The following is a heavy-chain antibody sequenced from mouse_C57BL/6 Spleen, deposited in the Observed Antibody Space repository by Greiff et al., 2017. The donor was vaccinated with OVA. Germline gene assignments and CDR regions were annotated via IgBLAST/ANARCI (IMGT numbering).Heavy chain of an antibody. J-gene: IGHJ2*01. V-gene: IGHV5-17*01. CDR2: ISSGSSTI. Sequence: DVKLVESGGGLVKPGGSLKLSCAASGFTFSDYGMHWVRQAPEKGLEWVAHISSGSSTIYYADTVKGRFTISRDNAKNTLFLQMTSLRSEDTAMYYCARGATSSPYFDYWGQGTTLTVSS. CDR3: ARGATSSPYFDY. CDR1: GFTFSDYG. D-gene: IGHD3-1*01.